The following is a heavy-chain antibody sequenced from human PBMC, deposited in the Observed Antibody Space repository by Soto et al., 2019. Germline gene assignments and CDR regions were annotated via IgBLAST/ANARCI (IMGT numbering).Heavy chain of an antibody. J-gene: IGHJ2*01. CDR2: TNSDGSDT. D-gene: IGHD6-19*01. V-gene: IGHV3-74*01. Sequence: PGGSLRLSCAASGFTFSSYWMYWVRQAQGKGLVWVSRTNSDGSDTTYADSVKGRFTISRDNAKNTLYLQMNSLRAEDTAVYYCARTPQQWLVYWYFDLWGRGTLVTVSS. CDR1: GFTFSSYW. CDR3: ARTPQQWLVYWYFDL.